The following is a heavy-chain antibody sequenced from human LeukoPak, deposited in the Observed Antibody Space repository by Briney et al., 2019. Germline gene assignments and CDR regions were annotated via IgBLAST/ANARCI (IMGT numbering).Heavy chain of an antibody. J-gene: IGHJ4*02. D-gene: IGHD6-19*01. Sequence: PGGSLRLSCAASGSTFSSYALSWARQAPGKGLGWVSAISGSGGSTYYADSVKGRFTISRDNSKNTLYLQMNSLRAEDTAVYYCAKDRGSGWTHFDYWGQGTLVTVSS. CDR1: GSTFSSYA. CDR2: ISGSGGST. V-gene: IGHV3-23*01. CDR3: AKDRGSGWTHFDY.